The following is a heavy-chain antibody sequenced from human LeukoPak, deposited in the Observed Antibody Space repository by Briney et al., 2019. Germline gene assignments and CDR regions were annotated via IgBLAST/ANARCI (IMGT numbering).Heavy chain of an antibody. D-gene: IGHD3-22*01. J-gene: IGHJ1*01. CDR3: ARTPSEVGGYYPEYFRH. Sequence: GGSLTLSCEASGFTFSRYWMHWVRQARGKELVWVSRINSDGKTNYADSVKGRFTISRDNAQNTVFLQMDSLRGEDTGVYYCARTPSEVGGYYPEYFRHWGQGTLVTVSS. V-gene: IGHV3-74*01. CDR1: GFTFSRYW. CDR2: INSDGKT.